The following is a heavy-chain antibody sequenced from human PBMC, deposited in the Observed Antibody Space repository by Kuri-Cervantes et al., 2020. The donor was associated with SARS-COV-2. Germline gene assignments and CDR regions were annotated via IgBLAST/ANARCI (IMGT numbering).Heavy chain of an antibody. CDR2: TSFDGSNK. J-gene: IGHJ4*02. D-gene: IGHD3-3*01. V-gene: IGHV3-30-3*01. CDR1: GFTFNNYA. CDR3: AKDPLHYDSYDFWSGYYTGYFDY. Sequence: GESLKISCATSGFTFNNYAMHWVRQTPGEGLEWVAITSFDGSNKYYADSVKGRFTISRDNSKNTLYLQMNSLRAEDTAVYYCAKDPLHYDSYDFWSGYYTGYFDYWGQGTLVTVSS.